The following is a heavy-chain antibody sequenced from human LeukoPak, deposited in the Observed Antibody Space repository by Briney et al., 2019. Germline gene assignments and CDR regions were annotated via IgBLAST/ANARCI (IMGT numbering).Heavy chain of an antibody. V-gene: IGHV4-59*01. CDR1: GGSISSYY. CDR2: IYYSGST. CDR3: ARADGYTSLPYFQH. J-gene: IGHJ1*01. D-gene: IGHD5-24*01. Sequence: SETLSLTCTVSGGSISSYYWSWIRQPPGKGLEWIGYIYYSGSTNYNPSLKSRVTISVDTSKNQFSLKLSSVTAADTAVYYCARADGYTSLPYFQHWGQGTLVTVSS.